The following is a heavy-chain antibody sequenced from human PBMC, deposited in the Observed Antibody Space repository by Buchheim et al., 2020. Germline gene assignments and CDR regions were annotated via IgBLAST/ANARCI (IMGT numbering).Heavy chain of an antibody. Sequence: EVQLVESGGGLVQPGGSLRLSCAASGFTFSSYWMHWVRQVPGKGLVWVSRTNTDGTGTDYADSVKGRFTISRDNAKNKVYLQMNNLRDEDTAVYYCTRGSVTAGYDFWGQGTL. CDR2: TNTDGTGT. D-gene: IGHD3-3*01. CDR3: TRGSVTAGYDF. J-gene: IGHJ4*02. V-gene: IGHV3-74*01. CDR1: GFTFSSYW.